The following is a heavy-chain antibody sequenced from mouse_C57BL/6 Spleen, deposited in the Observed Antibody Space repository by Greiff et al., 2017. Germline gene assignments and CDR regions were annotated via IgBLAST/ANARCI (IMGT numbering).Heavy chain of an antibody. CDR1: GYTFTDYY. Sequence: EVQLQQSGPELVQPGASVKISCKASGYTFTDYYMNWVKQSHGKSLEWIGDLNPNNGGTSYNQKFTGKATLTVDKSSSTAYMQLSSLTSEDSAVYYCASSYDYDWFAYWGQGTLVTVSA. V-gene: IGHV1-26*01. J-gene: IGHJ3*01. CDR3: ASSYDYDWFAY. D-gene: IGHD2-4*01. CDR2: LNPNNGGT.